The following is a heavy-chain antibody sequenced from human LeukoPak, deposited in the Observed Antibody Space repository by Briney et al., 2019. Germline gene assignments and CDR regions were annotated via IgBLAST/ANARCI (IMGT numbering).Heavy chain of an antibody. V-gene: IGHV1-18*01. D-gene: IGHD3-10*01. CDR1: DYTFTSYG. CDR3: ARVQYGYLSGSYRTFFDF. CDR2: ISGYNANT. J-gene: IGHJ4*02. Sequence: ASVKVSCKASDYTFTSYGITWVRQAPGQGLEWMGWISGYNANTSYAQKLQGRVTMTTDTSTNTAYMELRSLRSDDTAVYYCARVQYGYLSGSYRTFFDFWGQGALVTVSP.